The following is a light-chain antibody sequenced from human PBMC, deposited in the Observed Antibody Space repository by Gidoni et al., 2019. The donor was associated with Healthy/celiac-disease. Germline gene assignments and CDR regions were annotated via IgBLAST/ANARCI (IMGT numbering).Light chain of an antibody. Sequence: VLTQSPGTLSLSPGERATLSCRASQSVSSSYLAWYQQKPGQAPRLLIYGASSRATGIPDRFSGSGSGTDFTLTISRLEPEDLAVYYCQQYGSSRFTFGPGTKVDIK. CDR1: QSVSSSY. CDR3: QQYGSSRFT. J-gene: IGKJ3*01. CDR2: GAS. V-gene: IGKV3-20*01.